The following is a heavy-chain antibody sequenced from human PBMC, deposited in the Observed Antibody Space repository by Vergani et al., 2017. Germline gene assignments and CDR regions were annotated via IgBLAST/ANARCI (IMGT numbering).Heavy chain of an antibody. Sequence: QVQLVQSGAEVKKPGASVKVSCKASGYTFTGHYMHWVRQAPGQGLEWMGWIIPILGIANYAQKFQGRVTITADKSTSTAYMELSSLRSEDTAVYYCAREVCSGGSCYGADYWGQGTLVTVSS. D-gene: IGHD2-15*01. J-gene: IGHJ4*02. V-gene: IGHV1-69*09. CDR3: AREVCSGGSCYGADY. CDR1: GYTFTGHY. CDR2: IIPILGIA.